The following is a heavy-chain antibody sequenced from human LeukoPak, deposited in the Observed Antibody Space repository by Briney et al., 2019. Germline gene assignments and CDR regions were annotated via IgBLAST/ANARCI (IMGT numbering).Heavy chain of an antibody. CDR1: GGSISSSNYY. D-gene: IGHD3-22*01. CDR2: IYYSGST. V-gene: IGHV4-39*01. CDR3: ARGGTYYYDSSTPGAFDY. J-gene: IGHJ4*02. Sequence: SETLSLTCTVSGGSISSSNYYWGWIRQPPGKGLGWIGSIYYSGSTYYNPSLKSRVTISVDTSKNQFSLKLSSVTAADTAVYYCARGGTYYYDSSTPGAFDYWGQGTLVTVSS.